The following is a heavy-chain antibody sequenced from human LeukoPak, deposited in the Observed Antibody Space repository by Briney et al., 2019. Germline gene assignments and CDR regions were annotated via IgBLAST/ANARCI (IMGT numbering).Heavy chain of an antibody. D-gene: IGHD3-22*01. CDR2: INHGGST. CDR1: GGSFSGHY. J-gene: IGHJ3*02. V-gene: IGHV4-34*01. Sequence: SETLSLTCAVSGGSFSGHYWNWIRQPPGKGLEWIGEINHGGSTNYNPSLKSRVTISVDTSRNQFSLKLNSVTAADTAVYYCAKSNGYGLIDIWGQGTMVTVSS. CDR3: AKSNGYGLIDI.